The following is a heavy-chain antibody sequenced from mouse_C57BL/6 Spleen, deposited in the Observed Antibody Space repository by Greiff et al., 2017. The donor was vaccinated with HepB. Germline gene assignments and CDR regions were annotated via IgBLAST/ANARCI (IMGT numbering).Heavy chain of an antibody. CDR2: INPGSGGT. CDR3: ARKGQTYFDV. D-gene: IGHD3-3*01. J-gene: IGHJ1*03. CDR1: GYAFTNYL. V-gene: IGHV1-54*01. Sequence: VKLMESGAELVRPGTSVKVSCKASGYAFTNYLIEWVKQRPGQGLEWIGVINPGSGGTNYNEKFKGKATLTADKSSSTAYMQLSSLTSEDSAVYFCARKGQTYFDVWGTGTTVTVSS.